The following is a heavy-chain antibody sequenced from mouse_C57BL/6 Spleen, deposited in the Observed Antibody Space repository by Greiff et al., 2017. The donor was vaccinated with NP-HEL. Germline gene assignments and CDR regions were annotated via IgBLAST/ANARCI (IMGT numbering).Heavy chain of an antibody. CDR1: GYAFSSSW. V-gene: IGHV1-82*01. Sequence: QVQLKQSGPELVKPGASVKISCKASGYAFSSSWMNWVKQRPGKGLEWIGRIYPGDGDTNYNGKFKGKATLTADKSSSTAYMQLSSLTSEDSAVYFCARVLYETLAYWGQGTLVTVSA. D-gene: IGHD2-12*01. J-gene: IGHJ3*01. CDR3: ARVLYETLAY. CDR2: IYPGDGDT.